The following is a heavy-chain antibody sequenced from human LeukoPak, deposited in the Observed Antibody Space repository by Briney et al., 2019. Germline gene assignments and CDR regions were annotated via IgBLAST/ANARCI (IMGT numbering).Heavy chain of an antibody. D-gene: IGHD3-10*01. CDR3: ARGSVRGVIITPPFDY. CDR1: GYTFTGNY. CDR2: INPNSGGT. V-gene: IGHV1-2*04. Sequence: ASVKVSCKASGYTFTGNYMHWVRQAPGQGLEWMGWINPNSGGTNYAQKFQGWVTMTRDTSISTAYMELSRLRSDDTAVYYCARGSVRGVIITPPFDYWGQGTLVTVSS. J-gene: IGHJ4*02.